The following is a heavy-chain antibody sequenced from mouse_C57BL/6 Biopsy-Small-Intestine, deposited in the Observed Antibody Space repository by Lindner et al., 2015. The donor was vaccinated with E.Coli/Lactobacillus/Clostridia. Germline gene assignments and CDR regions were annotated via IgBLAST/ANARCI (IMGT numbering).Heavy chain of an antibody. V-gene: IGHV1-42*01. D-gene: IGHD2-10*01. CDR2: INPSTGAT. Sequence: VQLQESGPELVKPGASVKISCKASGYSFTGYYMNWVKQSPEKSLEWIGEINPSTGATSYNQKFKGKATITVDKYSSTAYIQLKSLTSEDSAVYYCARSYYDNLDYWGQGTILTVSS. J-gene: IGHJ2*01. CDR1: GYSFTGYY. CDR3: ARSYYDNLDY.